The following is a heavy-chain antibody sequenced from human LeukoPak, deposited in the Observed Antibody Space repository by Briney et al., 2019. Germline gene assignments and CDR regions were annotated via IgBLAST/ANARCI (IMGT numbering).Heavy chain of an antibody. V-gene: IGHV1-8*01. CDR1: GYPFTNYD. CDR3: ARGPNHDLWNGHSYSYYYMEV. Sequence: ASVKVSSKASGYPFTNYDINWVRQASGQGLEWMGWMNPNTGNTGSAQNFQGRLTMTRDTSISTAYMELSSLRFEDTAVYFCARGPNHDLWNGHSYSYYYMEVWGKGTTVTVSS. D-gene: IGHD3/OR15-3a*01. J-gene: IGHJ6*03. CDR2: MNPNTGNT.